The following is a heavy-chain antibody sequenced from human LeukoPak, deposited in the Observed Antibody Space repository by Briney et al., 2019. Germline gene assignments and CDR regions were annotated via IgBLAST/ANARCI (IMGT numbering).Heavy chain of an antibody. CDR1: GGTFSSYA. D-gene: IGHD2-2*01. V-gene: IGHV1-69*05. Sequence: SVKVSCKASGGTFSSYAISWVRPAPGQGLEWMGGIIPIFGTANYAQKFQGRVTITTDESTSTAYMELSSLRSEDTAVYYCARARRVVPAAIMHYYYYMDVWGKGTTVTVSS. CDR3: ARARRVVPAAIMHYYYYMDV. CDR2: IIPIFGTA. J-gene: IGHJ6*03.